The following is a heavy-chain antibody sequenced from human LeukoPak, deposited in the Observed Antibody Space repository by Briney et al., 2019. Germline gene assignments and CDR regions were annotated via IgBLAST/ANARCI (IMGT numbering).Heavy chain of an antibody. Sequence: GRSLRLSCAASGFTLSSHAIHWVRQAPGKGLEWVALISYDGNIKYYADSVKGRFTISRDNSKNTLSLQMNSLRPEDTAVYYCARAHLSSSSTDYMDVWGKGTTVTVSS. CDR1: GFTLSSHA. J-gene: IGHJ6*03. CDR2: ISYDGNIK. CDR3: ARAHLSSSSTDYMDV. V-gene: IGHV3-30*04. D-gene: IGHD6-6*01.